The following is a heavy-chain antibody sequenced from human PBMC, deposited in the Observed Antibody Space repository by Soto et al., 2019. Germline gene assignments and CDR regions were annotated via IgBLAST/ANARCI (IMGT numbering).Heavy chain of an antibody. J-gene: IGHJ3*02. CDR1: GGSISSGDYY. Sequence: TLSLTCTVSGGSISSGDYYWSWIRQPPGKGLEWIGYIYYSGSTYYNPSLKSRVTISVDTSKNQFSLKLSSVTAADTAVYYCARGVRIVLMVYAVDAFDIWGQGTMVTVSS. V-gene: IGHV4-30-4*01. CDR3: ARGVRIVLMVYAVDAFDI. CDR2: IYYSGST. D-gene: IGHD2-8*01.